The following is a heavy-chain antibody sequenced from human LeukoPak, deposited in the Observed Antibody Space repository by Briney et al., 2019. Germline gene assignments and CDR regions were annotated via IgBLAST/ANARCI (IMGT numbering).Heavy chain of an antibody. Sequence: GGSLRLSCAASGFTFSSYGMHWVRQAPGKGLEWVAVISYDGCNKYYAESVKGRFTISRDNFKNTLYLQMNSLRAEDTAVYYCAKDGGYCSRTSCYQYYYYYGMDVWGQGTTVTVSS. CDR2: ISYDGCNK. D-gene: IGHD2-2*01. J-gene: IGHJ6*02. CDR1: GFTFSSYG. CDR3: AKDGGYCSRTSCYQYYYYYGMDV. V-gene: IGHV3-30*18.